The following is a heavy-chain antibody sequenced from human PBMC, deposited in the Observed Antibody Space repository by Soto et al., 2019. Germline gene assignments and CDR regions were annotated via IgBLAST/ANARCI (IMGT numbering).Heavy chain of an antibody. D-gene: IGHD3-10*01. CDR3: ASHYITRVRGVIYPRGYYYYGMDV. J-gene: IGHJ6*02. CDR1: GGTFSSYA. CDR2: IIPIFGTA. V-gene: IGHV1-69*06. Sequence: GASVKVSSKASGGTFSSYAISWVRQAPGQGLEWMGGIIPIFGTANYAQKFQGHVTISADKSISTAYLQWSSLKASDTAMYYCASHYITRVRGVIYPRGYYYYGMDVWGQGTTVTVSS.